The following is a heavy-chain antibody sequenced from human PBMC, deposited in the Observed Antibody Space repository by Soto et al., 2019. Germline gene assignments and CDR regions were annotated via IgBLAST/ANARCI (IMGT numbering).Heavy chain of an antibody. J-gene: IGHJ6*02. Sequence: GPSVKVSCKASGYTFTAYYIHWVRQAPGQGLEWMGWINPNSGDTNSAQKFQGWVTMTRDTSISTAYVELSRLKSDDKAVYYCARTEGYFHGLVVWGLGTTVTVSS. V-gene: IGHV1-2*04. CDR2: INPNSGDT. CDR1: GYTFTAYY. CDR3: ARTEGYFHGLVV.